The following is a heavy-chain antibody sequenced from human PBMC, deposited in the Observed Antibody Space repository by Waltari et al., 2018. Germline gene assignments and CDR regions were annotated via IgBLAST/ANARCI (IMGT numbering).Heavy chain of an antibody. J-gene: IGHJ6*02. CDR3: ARGGGLLRGVSGYGYGMDV. CDR2: INHMELT. CDR1: CYSLSSGYY. D-gene: IGHD3-10*01. V-gene: IGHV4-38-2*01. Sequence: QVQLQESGPRLVTPSETLSLNCAVSCYSLSSGYYWDWIRQPTGKGLEWMGTINHMELTYYNPSLKSRVTITVDTSKNHFSLEMRTVTAADTAVYYCARGGGLLRGVSGYGYGMDVWGQGTTVTISS.